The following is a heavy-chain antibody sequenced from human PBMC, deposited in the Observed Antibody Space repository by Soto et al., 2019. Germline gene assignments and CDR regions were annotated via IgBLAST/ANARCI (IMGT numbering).Heavy chain of an antibody. CDR2: IFYDGSNE. V-gene: IGHV3-30-3*01. CDR1: GFTFSSYP. Sequence: QVQLVKSGGGVVQPGRSLRLSCAASGFTFSSYPMHWVRQAPGKGLEWVAVIFYDGSNEYYADSVKGRFTISRDSSKNTLFLQMNNLRTEDTAVYYCARGGKQTYDYWGQGTLVTVSS. CDR3: ARGGKQTYDY. D-gene: IGHD5-12*01. J-gene: IGHJ4*02.